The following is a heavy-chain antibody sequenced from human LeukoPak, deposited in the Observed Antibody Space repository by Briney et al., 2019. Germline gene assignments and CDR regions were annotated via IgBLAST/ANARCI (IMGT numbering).Heavy chain of an antibody. CDR3: ARALWGHNKVPDSSGYYDHYFDY. CDR2: MTPNSGNT. Sequence: ASVKVSCKASGYTFTSYDINWVRQATGQGLEWMGWMTPNSGNTGYAQKFQGRVTITRNTSISTAYMELSSLRSEDTAVYYCARALWGHNKVPDSSGYYDHYFDYWGQGTLVTVSS. J-gene: IGHJ4*02. CDR1: GYTFTSYD. D-gene: IGHD3-22*01. V-gene: IGHV1-8*03.